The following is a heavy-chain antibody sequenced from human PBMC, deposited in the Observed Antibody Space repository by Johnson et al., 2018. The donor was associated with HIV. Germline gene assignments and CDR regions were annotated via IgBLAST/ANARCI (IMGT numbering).Heavy chain of an antibody. CDR2: IYSGGST. CDR3: AKGTKGQSGAFDT. V-gene: IGHV3-66*01. CDR1: GFTVSSNY. D-gene: IGHD2-8*01. Sequence: VQVVESGGGLVQPGGSLRLSCAASGFTVSSNYMSWVRQAPGKGLEWVSVIYSGGSTYYADSVKGRFIISRDNPRNTLNLQMNGLRAEDTAVYYCAKGTKGQSGAFDTGGQGTVVTVSS. J-gene: IGHJ3*02.